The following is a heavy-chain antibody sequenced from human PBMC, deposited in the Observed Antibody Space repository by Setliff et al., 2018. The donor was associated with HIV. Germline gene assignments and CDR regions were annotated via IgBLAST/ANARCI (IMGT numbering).Heavy chain of an antibody. J-gene: IGHJ4*02. D-gene: IGHD5-12*01. V-gene: IGHV4-59*12. CDR3: ARGGGWLQLGD. Sequence: SETLSLTCTVSGGSISSFYWTWIRQPPGKGLEWIGSIYHSGSTNYNPSLKSRVTISIDTSKNQFSLKLSSVTAADTAVYYCARGGGWLQLGDWGQGTLVTVSS. CDR2: IYHSGST. CDR1: GGSISSFY.